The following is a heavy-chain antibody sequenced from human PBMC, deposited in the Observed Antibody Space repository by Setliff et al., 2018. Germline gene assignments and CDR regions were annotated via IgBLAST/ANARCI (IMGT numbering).Heavy chain of an antibody. J-gene: IGHJ5*02. V-gene: IGHV3-15*01. CDR3: ATGPRDSRNYLTWLNP. CDR2: IKSSTEGATS. D-gene: IGHD4-4*01. CDR1: GGSFSGYH. Sequence: PSETLSLTCAVYGGSFSGYHWSWIRQAPGKGPEWVGRIKSSTEGATSDYGAPAKGRFTISRDDSKNMVFLQMNNLRTEDTGFYYCATGPRDSRNYLTWLNPWGQGTLVTVSS.